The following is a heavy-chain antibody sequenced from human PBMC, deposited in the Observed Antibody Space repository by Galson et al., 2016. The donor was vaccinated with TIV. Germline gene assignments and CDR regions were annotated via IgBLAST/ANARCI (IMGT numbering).Heavy chain of an antibody. Sequence: SLRLSCAASGFTFSNVWMNWFRQAPGMGLEWVGRIKNKIDGGTTDYGAPVKSRFTISRDDSKSTVYPQMNSLNSGDTGVYYCATWDYHDNWFHPWGQGTLVTVSS. CDR2: IKNKIDGGTT. V-gene: IGHV3-15*01. J-gene: IGHJ5*02. CDR3: ATWDYHDNWFHP. D-gene: IGHD1-7*01. CDR1: GFTFSNVW.